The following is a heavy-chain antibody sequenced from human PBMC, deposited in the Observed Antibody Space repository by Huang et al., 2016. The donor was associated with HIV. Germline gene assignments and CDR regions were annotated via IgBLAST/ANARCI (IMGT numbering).Heavy chain of an antibody. CDR2: SIPLCRAP. V-gene: IGHV1-69*19. CDR3: AMSLRYQYDSRSYWGRYFDY. Sequence: QVQLEQSGPAVRKPGSSVKVSFQASGGPFSDQIISWVRQAPGQGVGGMGGSIPLCRAPAYAQEFKGRVTMTADESTATIYMELNSLTSEDTAVYYCAMSLRYQYDSRSYWGRYFDYWGQGTLVTVSS. CDR1: GGPFSDQI. J-gene: IGHJ4*02. D-gene: IGHD3-16*01.